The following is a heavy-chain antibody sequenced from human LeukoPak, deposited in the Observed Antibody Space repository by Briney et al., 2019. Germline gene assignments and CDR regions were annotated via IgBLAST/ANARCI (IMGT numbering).Heavy chain of an antibody. CDR3: ARDAPPYYYDSSGPNWFDP. CDR1: GYSISSGYY. V-gene: IGHV4-38-2*02. D-gene: IGHD3-22*01. Sequence: SETLSLTCTVSGYSISSGYYWGWIRPPPGKGLEWIGSIYHSGSTYYNPSLKSRVTISVDTSKNQFSLKLSSVTAADTAVYYCARDAPPYYYDSSGPNWFDPWGQGTLVTVSS. CDR2: IYHSGST. J-gene: IGHJ5*02.